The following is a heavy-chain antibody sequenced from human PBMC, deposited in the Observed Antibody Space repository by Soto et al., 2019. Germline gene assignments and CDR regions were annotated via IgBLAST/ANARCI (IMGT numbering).Heavy chain of an antibody. Sequence: SETLSLTCAVYVGSFSGYYWSWIRQPPGKGLEWIGEINHSGSPYYNPSLKSRVTISVDRSKNQFSLKLTSVTAADTALYYCARAAPGNDYSNYRYYFDYWGQGTLVTVSS. CDR1: VGSFSGYY. V-gene: IGHV4-34*01. D-gene: IGHD4-4*01. J-gene: IGHJ4*02. CDR2: INHSGSP. CDR3: ARAAPGNDYSNYRYYFDY.